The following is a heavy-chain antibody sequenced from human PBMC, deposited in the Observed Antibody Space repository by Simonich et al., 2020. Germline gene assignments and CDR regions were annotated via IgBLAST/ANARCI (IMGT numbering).Heavy chain of an antibody. Sequence: QVQLQESCPGLVKPSETLSLTCAVSGYSISSGYYWGWIRQPPGKGLEWIGSIYHCGSTYYHPSHKRRVTISVDTSKNQFSLKLSSVTAADTAVYYGARVGYSNYYYYGMDVWGQGTTVTVSS. CDR1: GYSISSGYY. D-gene: IGHD6-13*01. V-gene: IGHV4-38-2*01. CDR2: IYHCGST. CDR3: ARVGYSNYYYYGMDV. J-gene: IGHJ6*02.